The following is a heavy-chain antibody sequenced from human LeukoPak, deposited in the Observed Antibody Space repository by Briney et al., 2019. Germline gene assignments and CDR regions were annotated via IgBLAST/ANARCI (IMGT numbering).Heavy chain of an antibody. CDR1: GGSFSGYY. CDR2: INHSGST. Sequence: PSETLSLTCAVYGGSFSGYYWNWIRQPPGEGLEWIGEINHSGSTNYNPSLKSRVTISVDTSKNQFSLKLSSVTAADTAVYYCAVAGYXRRFDYWGQGTLVTVSS. CDR3: AVAGYXRRFDY. V-gene: IGHV4-34*01. D-gene: IGHD2-2*01. J-gene: IGHJ4*02.